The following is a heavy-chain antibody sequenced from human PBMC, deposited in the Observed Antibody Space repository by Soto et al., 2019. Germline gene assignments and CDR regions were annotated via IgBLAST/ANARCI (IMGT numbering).Heavy chain of an antibody. Sequence: SSETLSLTCTVSGGSISSGGYYWSWIRQHPGRGLEWIGYIYYSGSTYYNPSLKSRVTISVDTSKNQFSLKLSSVTAADTAVYYCARWRAYCGGDCYSPTNWFDPWGQGTLVTVAS. CDR3: ARWRAYCGGDCYSPTNWFDP. CDR1: GGSISSGGYY. V-gene: IGHV4-31*03. J-gene: IGHJ5*02. D-gene: IGHD2-21*02. CDR2: IYYSGST.